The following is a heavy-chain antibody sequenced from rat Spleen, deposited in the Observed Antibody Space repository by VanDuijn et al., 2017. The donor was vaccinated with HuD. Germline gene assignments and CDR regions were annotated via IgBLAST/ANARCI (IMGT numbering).Heavy chain of an antibody. V-gene: IGHV2-1*01. D-gene: IGHD4-3*01. CDR3: ARASGYHFDY. CDR1: GFSLTSNS. Sequence: QVQLKESGPGLVQPSQTLSLTCTVSGFSLTSNSVSWVRQPPGKGLEWMGFIRSGGSTEYNSEFKSRLSISRDTSKNQVFLKMNSLKTEDRGVYYCARASGYHFDYWGQGVMVTVSS. J-gene: IGHJ2*01. CDR2: IRSGGST.